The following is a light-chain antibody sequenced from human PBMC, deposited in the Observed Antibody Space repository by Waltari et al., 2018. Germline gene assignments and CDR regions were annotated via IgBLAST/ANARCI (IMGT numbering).Light chain of an antibody. J-gene: IGKJ4*01. CDR2: SAS. V-gene: IGKV3-15*01. CDR1: QSISSH. Sequence: ETVMPQSPATLSALPGERVTLTCGARQSISSHVAWYQQKPGQPPRLVIYSASSRATGVPVRFSGSRSGTDFTLTISSLQSEDFAVYYCQQYNNWPLTFGGGTKVEL. CDR3: QQYNNWPLT.